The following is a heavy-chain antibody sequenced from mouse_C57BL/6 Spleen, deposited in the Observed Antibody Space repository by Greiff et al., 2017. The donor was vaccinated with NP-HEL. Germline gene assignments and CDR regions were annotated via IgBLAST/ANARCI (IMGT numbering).Heavy chain of an antibody. J-gene: IGHJ2*01. V-gene: IGHV1-54*01. CDR3: ARGDHYYGSSLFFDY. CDR2: INPGSGGT. D-gene: IGHD1-1*01. CDR1: GYAFTNYL. Sequence: VQLVESGAELVRPGTSVKVSCKASGYAFTNYLIEWVKQRPGQGLEWIGVINPGSGGTNYNEKFKGKATMTADRSSSTAYMQLSSLTSEDSAFYFCARGDHYYGSSLFFDYWGQGTTLTVSS.